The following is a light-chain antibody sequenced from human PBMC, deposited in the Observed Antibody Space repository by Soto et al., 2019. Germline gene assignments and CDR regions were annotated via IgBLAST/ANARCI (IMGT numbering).Light chain of an antibody. Sequence: QSVLTQPASVSGCPGQSITICCTGASSDVGGYDYVSWYQQYPGKAPKLMIFDVSNRPSGVSNRCSGSKSGNTASLTISGLQAEDEADYYCSSYTTTSSYVFGTGTKVTGL. CDR3: SSYTTTSSYV. V-gene: IGLV2-14*03. J-gene: IGLJ1*01. CDR1: SSDVGGYDY. CDR2: DVS.